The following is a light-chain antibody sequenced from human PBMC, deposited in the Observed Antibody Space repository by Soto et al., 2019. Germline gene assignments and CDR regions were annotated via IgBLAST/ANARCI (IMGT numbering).Light chain of an antibody. CDR1: SSDVGNYIF. CDR2: DIN. Sequence: QSALTQPASVSGSPGQSITISCTGTSSDVGNYIFVSWYRQHPGKAPKLMIYDINNRPSGVSIRFSGSKSGNTASLTISGLQAEDEADYYCVSYTTSASYVFGTGTKVTVL. CDR3: VSYTTSASYV. V-gene: IGLV2-14*01. J-gene: IGLJ1*01.